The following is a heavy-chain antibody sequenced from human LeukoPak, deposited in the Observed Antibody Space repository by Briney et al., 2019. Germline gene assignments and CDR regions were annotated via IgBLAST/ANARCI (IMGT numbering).Heavy chain of an antibody. V-gene: IGHV3-23*01. Sequence: GGSLRLSCAASGFTFSSYAMSWVRQAPGKGLEWVSAISGSGGSAYYADSVEGRFTISRDNSKNTLYLQMNSLRAEDTAVYYCAKSYDFWSGYDDYWGQGTLVTVSS. D-gene: IGHD3-3*01. CDR3: AKSYDFWSGYDDY. CDR2: ISGSGGSA. J-gene: IGHJ4*02. CDR1: GFTFSSYA.